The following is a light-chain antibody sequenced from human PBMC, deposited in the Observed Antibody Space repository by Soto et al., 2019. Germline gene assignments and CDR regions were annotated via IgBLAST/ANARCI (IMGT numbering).Light chain of an antibody. CDR3: QQRSIWPLP. V-gene: IGKV3-11*01. J-gene: IGKJ4*01. Sequence: EIVLTQSPATLSLSPGERATLSCRATENLRTFLAWYQQKAGQAPRLLIYDASNRATGIPDRFSGSGSGTDFTLTISNLEPEDSAVYYCQQRSIWPLPFGGGTKVDI. CDR2: DAS. CDR1: ENLRTF.